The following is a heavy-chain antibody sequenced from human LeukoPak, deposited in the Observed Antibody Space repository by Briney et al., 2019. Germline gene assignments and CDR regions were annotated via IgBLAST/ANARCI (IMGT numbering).Heavy chain of an antibody. D-gene: IGHD2-2*01. CDR3: ASVVVPAAMEFDYYGMDV. CDR2: INHSGST. Sequence: SETLSLTCAVYGGSFSGYYWSWIRQPPGKGLEWIGEINHSGSTNYNPSLKSRVTISVDTSKNQFSLKLSSVTAADTAVYYRASVVVPAAMEFDYYGMDVWGQGTTVTVSS. V-gene: IGHV4-34*01. CDR1: GGSFSGYY. J-gene: IGHJ6*02.